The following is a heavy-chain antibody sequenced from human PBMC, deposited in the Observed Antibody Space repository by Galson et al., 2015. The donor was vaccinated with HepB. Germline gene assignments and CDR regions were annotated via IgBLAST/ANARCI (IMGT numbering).Heavy chain of an antibody. D-gene: IGHD6-19*01. CDR1: GASISSSRSF. CDR3: ATPLGVPGLLAVFDV. CDR2: VYRDGNT. V-gene: IGHV4-39*07. Sequence: SETLSLTCTVSGASISSSRSFWAWIRQPPGKGLEWIGSVYRDGNTYYSPSLRSRVSVSVDTSKDQFSLNLTSVTAADTAMYYCATPLGVPGLLAVFDVWGQGTMVTVSP. J-gene: IGHJ3*01.